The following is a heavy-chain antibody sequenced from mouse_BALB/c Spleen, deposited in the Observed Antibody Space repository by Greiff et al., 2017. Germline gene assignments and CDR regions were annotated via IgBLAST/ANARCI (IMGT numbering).Heavy chain of an antibody. CDR1: GFNIKDTY. J-gene: IGHJ1*01. Sequence: EVQLQQSGAELVKPGASVKLSCTASGFNIKDTYMHWVKQRPEQGLVWIGRIDPANGNTKYDPKFQGKATITADTSSNTAYLQLSSLTSEDTAVYYCARGTMITTGYFDVWGAGTTVTVSS. D-gene: IGHD2-4*01. CDR3: ARGTMITTGYFDV. CDR2: IDPANGNT. V-gene: IGHV14-3*02.